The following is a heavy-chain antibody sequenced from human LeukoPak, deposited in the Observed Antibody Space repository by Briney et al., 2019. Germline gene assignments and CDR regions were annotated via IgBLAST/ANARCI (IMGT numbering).Heavy chain of an antibody. CDR3: AKDPLLPRGHAFDI. Sequence: GGSLRLSCAASGFTFNSSAMHWVRQAPGKGLEWVTFIQYDGSNKYYADSVKGRFTISRDNSKSTLYLQMNSLKSEDTAVYYCAKDPLLPRGHAFDIWGQGTMVTVSS. D-gene: IGHD3-22*01. CDR1: GFTFNSSA. V-gene: IGHV3-30*02. J-gene: IGHJ3*02. CDR2: IQYDGSNK.